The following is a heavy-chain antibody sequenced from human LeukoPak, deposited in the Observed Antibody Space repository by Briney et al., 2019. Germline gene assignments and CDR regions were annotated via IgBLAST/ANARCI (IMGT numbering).Heavy chain of an antibody. CDR1: GFTFTGFY. J-gene: IGHJ6*02. Sequence: GASVKVSCKASGFTFTGFYMHWVRQAPGQGLEWMGWINPNSGGTNYAQKFQGRVTMTRDTSTSTVYMELSSLRSEDTAVYYCARDWAAAGTGLYYYGMDVWGQGTTVTVSS. D-gene: IGHD6-13*01. CDR3: ARDWAAAGTGLYYYGMDV. V-gene: IGHV1-2*02. CDR2: INPNSGGT.